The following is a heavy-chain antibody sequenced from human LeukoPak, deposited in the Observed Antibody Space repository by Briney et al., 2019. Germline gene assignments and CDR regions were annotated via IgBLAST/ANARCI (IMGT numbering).Heavy chain of an antibody. Sequence: SQTLSLTCAISGDSVSSNSAAWNWIRQSPSRGLEWLGRTYYRSKWYNDYAVSVKSRITIKPDTSKNQFSLQLNSVTPEDTAVYYCARDPTYSSSFRWYGMDVWGQGTTVTVSS. CDR1: GDSVSSNSAA. J-gene: IGHJ6*02. CDR2: TYYRSKWYN. D-gene: IGHD6-13*01. CDR3: ARDPTYSSSFRWYGMDV. V-gene: IGHV6-1*01.